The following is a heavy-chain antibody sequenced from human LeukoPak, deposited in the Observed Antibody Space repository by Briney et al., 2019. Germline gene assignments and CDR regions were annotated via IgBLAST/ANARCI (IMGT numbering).Heavy chain of an antibody. D-gene: IGHD6-19*01. V-gene: IGHV1-69*04. Sequence: ASVKVSCKASGGTFSSYAISWVRQAPGQGLEWMGRIIPILGIANYAQKFQGRVTITADKSTSTAYMELSSLRSEDTAVYYCAKGWQWLATVYFDYWGQGTLVTVSS. CDR1: GGTFSSYA. J-gene: IGHJ4*02. CDR3: AKGWQWLATVYFDY. CDR2: IIPILGIA.